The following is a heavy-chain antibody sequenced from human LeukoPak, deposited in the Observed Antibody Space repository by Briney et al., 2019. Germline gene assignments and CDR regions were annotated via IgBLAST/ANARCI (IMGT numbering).Heavy chain of an antibody. CDR1: GGSITNTNY. J-gene: IGHJ4*02. CDR2: VNLQGST. Sequence: SESLSLTCGVFGGSITNTNYWTWVPQPPGKGLEWIGEVNLQGSTNYNPSLMGRVAISVDTSENHISLQLTSVTAADTAVYYCAREGGPYRPLDYSGQGTLVTVSS. V-gene: IGHV4-4*02. CDR3: AREGGPYRPLDY.